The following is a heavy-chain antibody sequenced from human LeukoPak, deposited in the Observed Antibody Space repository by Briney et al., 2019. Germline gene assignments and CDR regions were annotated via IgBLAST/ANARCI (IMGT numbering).Heavy chain of an antibody. V-gene: IGHV4-61*01. D-gene: IGHD1-26*01. Sequence: SETLSLTCSVSGGSVSSGNYYWSWIRQPPGKGLEWVGCIFYTGTTSYNPSLKSRVTISVDTSKNQFSLKLSSVTAADTAVYYCARLTPYSGSPLGDYWGQGTLVTVSS. CDR1: GGSVSSGNYY. CDR2: IFYTGTT. CDR3: ARLTPYSGSPLGDY. J-gene: IGHJ4*02.